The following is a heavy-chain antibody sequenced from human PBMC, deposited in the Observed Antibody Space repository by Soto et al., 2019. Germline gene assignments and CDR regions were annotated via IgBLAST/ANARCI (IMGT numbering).Heavy chain of an antibody. CDR3: ARSQGSSTSLEIYYYYYDGMDV. J-gene: IGHJ6*02. V-gene: IGHV1-69*01. D-gene: IGHD2-2*01. Sequence: QVQLVQSGAEVKKPGSSVKVSCKASGGTFSSYAISWVRQAPGQELEWLGGIIPISETTNYAQKFQGRVTITADESKSTAYMELSSLRSEDTAVYYCARSQGSSTSLEIYYYYYDGMDVWGQWTTVTVSS. CDR1: GGTFSSYA. CDR2: IIPISETT.